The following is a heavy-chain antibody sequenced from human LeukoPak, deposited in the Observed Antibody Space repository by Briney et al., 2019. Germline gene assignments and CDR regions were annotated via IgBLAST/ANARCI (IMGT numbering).Heavy chain of an antibody. V-gene: IGHV3-48*01. CDR3: ARDRGSGSFFDY. Sequence: GGSLRLSCAASGFNFSIYSMNWVRQAPGKGLEWVSYITRSSTTIYYADSVKGRFTISRDNAKNSLYLQMNSLRAEDTAVYYCARDRGSGSFFDYWGQGTLVTVSS. D-gene: IGHD3-10*01. CDR2: ITRSSTTI. J-gene: IGHJ4*02. CDR1: GFNFSIYS.